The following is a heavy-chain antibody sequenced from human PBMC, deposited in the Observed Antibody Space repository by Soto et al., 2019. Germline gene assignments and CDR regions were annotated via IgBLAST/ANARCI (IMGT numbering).Heavy chain of an antibody. Sequence: GGSLRLSCAASGFTVSSNYMSWVRQAPGKGLEWVSVIYSGGSTYYADSVKGRFTISRDNSKNTLYLQMNSLRAEDTAVYYCATDTYYYDSAGGAFDIWGQGTMVTVSS. CDR3: ATDTYYYDSAGGAFDI. CDR1: GFTVSSNY. CDR2: IYSGGST. D-gene: IGHD3-22*01. J-gene: IGHJ3*02. V-gene: IGHV3-53*01.